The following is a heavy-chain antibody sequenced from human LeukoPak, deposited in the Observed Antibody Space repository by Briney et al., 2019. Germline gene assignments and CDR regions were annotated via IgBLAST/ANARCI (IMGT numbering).Heavy chain of an antibody. CDR3: ARVTWKTVIAAPDY. CDR1: GYTFTDYH. CDR2: LNPHTGGA. D-gene: IGHD2-21*01. V-gene: IGHV1-2*06. J-gene: IGHJ4*02. Sequence: ASVKVSCKTSGYTFTDYHIHWVRQAPGRGLEWMGQLNPHTGGANYPQKFQGRVSMTRDTSINTAYIEVSRLTSDDTAVYYCARVTWKTVIAAPDYWGQGTLVTVSS.